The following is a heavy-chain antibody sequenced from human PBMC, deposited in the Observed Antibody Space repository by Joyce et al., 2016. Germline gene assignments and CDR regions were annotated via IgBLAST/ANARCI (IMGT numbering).Heavy chain of an antibody. V-gene: IGHV2-5*02. Sequence: QITLKESGPTLVKPTQTLTLTCAFSGFSLSTRGVGVGWIRQPPVKALEWLAHIYWDDDKRYSPHLKSRLTITKDTSRNQVVLTMTNMDPVDTATYYCAHRPNSGYDPSAFDCWGQGTLVTVSS. J-gene: IGHJ4*02. CDR1: GFSLSTRGVG. CDR3: AHRPNSGYDPSAFDC. CDR2: IYWDDDK. D-gene: IGHD5-12*01.